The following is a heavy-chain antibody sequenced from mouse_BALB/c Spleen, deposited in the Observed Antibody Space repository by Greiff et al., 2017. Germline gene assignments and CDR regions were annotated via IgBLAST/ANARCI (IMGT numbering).Heavy chain of an antibody. Sequence: VQLQQSGAELVKPGASVKLSCTASGFNIKDTYMHWVKQRPEQGLEWIGRIDPANGNTKYDPKFQGKATITADTSSNTAYMQLSSLTSEDTAVYFCARENDGYYPFAYWGQGTLVTVSA. CDR1: GFNIKDTY. CDR3: ARENDGYYPFAY. D-gene: IGHD2-3*01. V-gene: IGHV14-3*02. J-gene: IGHJ3*01. CDR2: IDPANGNT.